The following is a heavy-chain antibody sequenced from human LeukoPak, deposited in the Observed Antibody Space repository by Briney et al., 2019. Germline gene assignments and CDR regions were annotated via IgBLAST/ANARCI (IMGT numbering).Heavy chain of an antibody. Sequence: GASVKVSCKASGYTFTSYFMHWVRQAPGQGLEWMGIINPSGGTTSYSQKFQGRVTISVDTSKNQFSLKLSSVTAADTAVYYCARSMVRGVDIDYWGQGTLVTVSS. D-gene: IGHD3-10*01. V-gene: IGHV1-46*01. CDR1: GYTFTSYF. CDR3: ARSMVRGVDIDY. CDR2: INPSGGTT. J-gene: IGHJ4*02.